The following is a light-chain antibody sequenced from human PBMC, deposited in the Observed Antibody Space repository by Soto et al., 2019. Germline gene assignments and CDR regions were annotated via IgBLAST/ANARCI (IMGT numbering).Light chain of an antibody. CDR1: QSISSY. CDR3: QQRSN. V-gene: IGKV3-11*01. J-gene: IGKJ5*01. CDR2: DAS. Sequence: EVVLTQSPDTLSLPPGERATLSCRASQSISSYLAWYQQKPGQAPRLLIYDASNRATGIPARFSGSGSGTDFTLTISSLEPEDFAVYYCQQRSNFGQGTRLEI.